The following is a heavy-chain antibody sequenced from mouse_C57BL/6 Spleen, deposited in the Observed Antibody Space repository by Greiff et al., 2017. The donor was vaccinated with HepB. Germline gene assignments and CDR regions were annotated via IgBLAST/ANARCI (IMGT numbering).Heavy chain of an antibody. J-gene: IGHJ1*03. D-gene: IGHD1-1*01. CDR1: GYTFTSYW. V-gene: IGHV1-69*01. Sequence: QVQLQQPGAELVMPGASVKLSCKASGYTFTSYWMHWVKQRPGQGLEWIGEIDPSDSYTNYNQKFKDKSTLTVDKSSSTAYMQLSSLTSEDSAVYYCARGPHYYGSSPWYFDVWGTGTTVTVSS. CDR2: IDPSDSYT. CDR3: ARGPHYYGSSPWYFDV.